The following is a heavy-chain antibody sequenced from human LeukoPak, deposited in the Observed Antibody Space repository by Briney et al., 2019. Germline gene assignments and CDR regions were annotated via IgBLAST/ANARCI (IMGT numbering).Heavy chain of an antibody. CDR3: ARDPSPGYCSSTSCYDQGKHGDY. V-gene: IGHV1-69*01. Sequence: SVQFSCKASGGLFISYAISWVRQAPGQGLEWMGGIIPIFGTANYAQKFQGRVTITADESTSTAYMELSSLRSEDTAVYYCARDPSPGYCSSTSCYDQGKHGDYWGQGTLVTVSS. D-gene: IGHD2-2*01. CDR1: GGLFISYA. CDR2: IIPIFGTA. J-gene: IGHJ4*02.